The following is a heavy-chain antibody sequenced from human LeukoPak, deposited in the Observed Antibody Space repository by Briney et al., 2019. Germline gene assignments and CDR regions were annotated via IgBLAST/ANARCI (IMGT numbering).Heavy chain of an antibody. D-gene: IGHD3-10*01. V-gene: IGHV4-34*01. CDR2: INHSGST. Sequence: SETLSLTCAVYGGSFSGYYWSWIRQPPGKGLEWIGEINHSGSTNYNPSLKSRVTMSVDTSKNQFSLKLSSVTAADTAVYYCARASLYGSGKGYFDYWGQGTLVTVSS. CDR1: GGSFSGYY. CDR3: ARASLYGSGKGYFDY. J-gene: IGHJ4*02.